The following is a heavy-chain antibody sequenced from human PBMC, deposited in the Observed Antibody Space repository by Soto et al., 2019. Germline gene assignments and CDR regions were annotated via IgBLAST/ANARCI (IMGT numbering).Heavy chain of an antibody. D-gene: IGHD3-10*01. J-gene: IGHJ4*02. CDR1: GFTVSSNY. CDR2: IYSGGST. CDR3: ASYADGSGSYYFDY. Sequence: GGSLRLSCAASGFTVSSNYMSWVRQAPGKGLEWVSVIYSGGSTYYADSVKGRFTISRDNSKNTLYLQMNSLRAEDAAVYDCASYADGSGSYYFDYWGQGTLVTVSS. V-gene: IGHV3-53*01.